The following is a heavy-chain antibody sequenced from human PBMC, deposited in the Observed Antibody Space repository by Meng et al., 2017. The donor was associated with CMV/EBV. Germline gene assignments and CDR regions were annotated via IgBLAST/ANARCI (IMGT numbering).Heavy chain of an antibody. V-gene: IGHV3-30*02. CDR1: GFTFSSYG. Sequence: GESLKISCAASGFTFSSYGMHWVRQAPGKGLEWVAFIRYDGSNKYYADSVKGRFTISRDNSKNTLYLQMNSLSAEDTAVYYCAKERYGGNSAGDYWGQGTLVTVSS. D-gene: IGHD4-23*01. CDR3: AKERYGGNSAGDY. J-gene: IGHJ4*02. CDR2: IRYDGSNK.